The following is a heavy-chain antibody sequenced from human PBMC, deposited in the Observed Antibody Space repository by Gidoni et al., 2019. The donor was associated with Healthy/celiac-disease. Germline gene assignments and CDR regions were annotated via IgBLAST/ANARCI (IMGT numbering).Heavy chain of an antibody. Sequence: EVQLVESGGGLVQPGGSLRLSYAAAGFPFSSYAMHWVRQAPGKGLEYVSAISSNGGSTYYANSVKGRFTISRDNSKNTLYLQMGSLRAEDMAVYYCARGDTYQYYGMDVWGQGTTVTVSS. V-gene: IGHV3-64*01. D-gene: IGHD5-18*01. J-gene: IGHJ6*02. CDR1: GFPFSSYA. CDR2: ISSNGGST. CDR3: ARGDTYQYYGMDV.